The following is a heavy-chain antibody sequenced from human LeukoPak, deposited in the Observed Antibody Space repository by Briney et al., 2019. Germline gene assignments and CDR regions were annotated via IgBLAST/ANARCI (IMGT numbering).Heavy chain of an antibody. D-gene: IGHD1-14*01. CDR3: ARGRTPEYFDY. J-gene: IGHJ4*02. Sequence: PSETLSLTCTVSGGSISSGSYYWSWIRQPAGKGLEWIGRIYSSGSTNYNPSLKSRVTISLDTSKNQFSLKLSSVTAADTAVYYCARGRTPEYFDYWGQGTLVTVSS. CDR1: GGSISSGSYY. V-gene: IGHV4-61*02. CDR2: IYSSGST.